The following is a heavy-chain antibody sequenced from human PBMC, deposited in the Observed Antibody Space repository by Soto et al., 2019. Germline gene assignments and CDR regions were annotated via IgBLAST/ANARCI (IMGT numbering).Heavy chain of an antibody. CDR1: GFTFSDYY. CDR2: ISSRSHT. CDR3: ARSLDYGDYLFDY. J-gene: IGHJ4*02. V-gene: IGHV3-11*06. Sequence: LSLSCAASGFTFSDYYMTWTRQAPGKGLEWVSYISSRSHTNYADSVKGRFTISRDNAKNSLYLQMNSLRAEDTAVYYCARSLDYGDYLFDYWGQGTLVTVSS. D-gene: IGHD4-17*01.